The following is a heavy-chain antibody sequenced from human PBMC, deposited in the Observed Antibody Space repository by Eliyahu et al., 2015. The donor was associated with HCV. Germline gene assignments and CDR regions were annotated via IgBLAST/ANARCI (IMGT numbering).Heavy chain of an antibody. CDR3: ARHPGASFDY. J-gene: IGHJ4*02. CDR1: GGSXNXSY. Sequence: QVQLQESGPGLVKPSESLSLTCTVSGGSXNXSYWSWIXXPPGKPLEWIGYIHYTGNTTYNPSLEGRVTISLDTSKTQFSLNLLSVTAADTAVYFCARHPGASFDYWGPGTLVTVSS. CDR2: IHYTGNT. D-gene: IGHD1-26*01. V-gene: IGHV4-59*08.